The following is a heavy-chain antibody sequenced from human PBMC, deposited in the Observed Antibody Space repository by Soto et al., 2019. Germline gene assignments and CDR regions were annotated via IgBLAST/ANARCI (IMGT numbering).Heavy chain of an antibody. Sequence: ASVKVSCKASGYTFTSYGISWVRQAPGQGLEWMGWMSAYNGNTNYAQKLQGRVTMTTNTSTSTAYMELRSLRSEDTAVYYCAREKSGYYDYWGQGTLVTVSS. J-gene: IGHJ4*02. V-gene: IGHV1-18*01. CDR2: MSAYNGNT. CDR1: GYTFTSYG. D-gene: IGHD3-3*01. CDR3: AREKSGYYDY.